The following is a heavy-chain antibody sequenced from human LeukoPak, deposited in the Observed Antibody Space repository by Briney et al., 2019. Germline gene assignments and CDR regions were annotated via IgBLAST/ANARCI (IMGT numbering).Heavy chain of an antibody. CDR2: IYYSGST. Sequence: KPSETLSLTCTVSGGCVSSGSYYWSWIRQPPGKGLEWIGYIYYSGSTNYNPSLKSRVTISVDTSKNQFSLKLSSVTAADTAVYYCARDTTPTGGDAFDIWGQGTMVTVSS. D-gene: IGHD1-14*01. V-gene: IGHV4-61*01. CDR3: ARDTTPTGGDAFDI. J-gene: IGHJ3*02. CDR1: GGCVSSGSYY.